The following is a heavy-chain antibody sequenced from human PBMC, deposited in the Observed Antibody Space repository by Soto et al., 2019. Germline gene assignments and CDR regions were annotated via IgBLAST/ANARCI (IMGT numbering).Heavy chain of an antibody. CDR3: ARSIVVVTALDY. CDR1: GYTFTSYA. J-gene: IGHJ4*02. D-gene: IGHD2-21*02. CDR2: INDGNGNT. Sequence: QVQLVQSGAEEKKPGASVKVSCKASGYTFTSYAMHWVRQAPGQRLEWMGWINDGNGNTKYSQKFQGRVTITRDTSASTAYMELRRLRSEDTAVYYCARSIVVVTALDYWGQGTLVTVSS. V-gene: IGHV1-3*05.